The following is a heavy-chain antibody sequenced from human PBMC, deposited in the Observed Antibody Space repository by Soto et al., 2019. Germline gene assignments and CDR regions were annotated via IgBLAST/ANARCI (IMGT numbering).Heavy chain of an antibody. Sequence: ASVKVSCKASGYTFTSYGISWARQAPGQGLEWMGWISAYNGNTNYAQKLQGRVTMTTDTSTSTAYMELRSLRSDDTAVYYCARFVVVPAANVGGYGMDVWGQGTTVTVSS. V-gene: IGHV1-18*04. J-gene: IGHJ6*02. CDR2: ISAYNGNT. CDR3: ARFVVVPAANVGGYGMDV. CDR1: GYTFTSYG. D-gene: IGHD2-2*01.